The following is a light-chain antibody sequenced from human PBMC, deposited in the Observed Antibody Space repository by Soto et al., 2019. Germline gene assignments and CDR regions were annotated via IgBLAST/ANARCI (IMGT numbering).Light chain of an antibody. CDR2: EVS. CDR3: SSYTGSSTLGV. V-gene: IGLV2-14*01. CDR1: SSDVGGYNY. J-gene: IGLJ1*01. Sequence: QSALTQPGSVSGSPGQSIPISCTGTSSDVGGYNYVSWYQQHPGKAPKLMIYEVSNRPSGASNRFSGSKSGNTASLTISGLEAEDEADYYGSSYTGSSTLGVFGTGTKVTVL.